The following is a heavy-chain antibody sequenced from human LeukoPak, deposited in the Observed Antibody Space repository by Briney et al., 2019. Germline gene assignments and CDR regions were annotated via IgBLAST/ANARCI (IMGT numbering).Heavy chain of an antibody. CDR2: LSAAGRTI. Sequence: GGSLRLSCAASGFALTSYSMNWVRQAPGKGLEWISYLSAAGRTIYYADSVQGRFSISRDTAKNTVSLQMSSLRADDTAVYYCARGGYTYGLDSWGQGVLVVVSS. J-gene: IGHJ4*02. D-gene: IGHD5-18*01. CDR1: GFALTSYS. CDR3: ARGGYTYGLDS. V-gene: IGHV3-48*01.